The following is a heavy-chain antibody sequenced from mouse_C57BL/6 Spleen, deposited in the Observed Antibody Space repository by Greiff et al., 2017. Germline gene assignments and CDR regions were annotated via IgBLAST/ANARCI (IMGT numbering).Heavy chain of an antibody. V-gene: IGHV1-69*01. CDR1: GYTFTSYW. Sequence: QVQLQQPGAELVMPGASVKLSCKASGYTFTSYWMHWVKQRPGQGLEWIGEIDPSDSYTNYNQKFKGKSTLTVDKSSSTAYMQLSSLTSEDSAVYYCARRPYYGSGMGMDYSGQGTSVTVSS. CDR3: ARRPYYGSGMGMDY. D-gene: IGHD1-1*01. J-gene: IGHJ4*01. CDR2: IDPSDSYT.